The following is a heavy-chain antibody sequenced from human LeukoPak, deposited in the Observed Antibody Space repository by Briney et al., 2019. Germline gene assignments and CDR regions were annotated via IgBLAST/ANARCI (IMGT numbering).Heavy chain of an antibody. V-gene: IGHV3-53*01. CDR1: GFTVSSNS. CDR2: IYSGGNT. Sequence: PGGSLRLSCTVSGFTVSSNSMSWVRQAPGKGLEWVSFIYSGGNTHNSDSVKGRFTISRDNSKNTLYLQMHSLRAEDTAVYYCARRAGDYSHPYDYWGQGTLVTVSS. CDR3: ARRAGDYSHPYDY. J-gene: IGHJ4*02. D-gene: IGHD3-22*01.